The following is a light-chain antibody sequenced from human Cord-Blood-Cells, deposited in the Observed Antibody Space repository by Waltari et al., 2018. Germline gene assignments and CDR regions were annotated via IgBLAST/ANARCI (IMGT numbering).Light chain of an antibody. CDR2: WAS. Sequence: DIVMTQSPDSLAVSLGERATINCKSSQSVLYSSNNKNYLAWYQQKPGQPPKLLIYWASTRESGVPDRFSGSGSGTDFTLTISSLQAEDVAVYYCQQRSNWPPKWTFGQGTKVEIK. CDR3: QQRSNWPPKWT. V-gene: IGKV4-1*01. J-gene: IGKJ1*01. CDR1: QSVLYSSNNKNY.